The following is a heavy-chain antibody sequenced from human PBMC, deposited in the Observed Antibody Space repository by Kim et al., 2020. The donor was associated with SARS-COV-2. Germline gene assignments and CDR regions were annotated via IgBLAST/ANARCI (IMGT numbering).Heavy chain of an antibody. CDR3: ATYSSGWYGEGDY. J-gene: IGHJ4*02. Sequence: SETLSLTCTVSGGSISSYYWSWIRQPPGKGLEWIGYIYYSGSTNYNPSLKSRVTISVDTSKNQFSLKLSSVTAADTAVYYCATYSSGWYGEGDYWGQGTLVTVSS. V-gene: IGHV4-59*08. CDR1: GGSISSYY. D-gene: IGHD6-19*01. CDR2: IYYSGST.